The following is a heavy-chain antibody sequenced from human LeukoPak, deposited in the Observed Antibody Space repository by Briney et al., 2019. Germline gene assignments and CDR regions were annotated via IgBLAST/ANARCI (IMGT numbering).Heavy chain of an antibody. D-gene: IGHD2-2*01. CDR2: IYYSGST. V-gene: IGHV4-39*01. CDR1: GGSISSSSYY. CDR3: ASMSTSYYYYMDV. Sequence: SETLSLTCTVSGGSISSSSYYWGWIRQPPGKGLEWIGGIYYSGSTYYNPSLKSRVTISVDTSKNQFSLKLSSVTAADTAVYYCASMSTSYYYYMDVWGKGTTVTVSS. J-gene: IGHJ6*03.